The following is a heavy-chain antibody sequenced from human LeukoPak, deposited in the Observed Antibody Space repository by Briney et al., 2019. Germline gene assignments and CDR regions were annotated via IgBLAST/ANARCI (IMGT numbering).Heavy chain of an antibody. Sequence: GGSLRLSCAASGFTFSSYAMSWVRQAPGKGLEWVSAISVSGDTTYYADSVKGRFTISRDNSKSTLYLQMSGLRAEDTAVYYCAKVASYWYFDLWGRGTLVTVSS. J-gene: IGHJ2*01. CDR2: ISVSGDTT. V-gene: IGHV3-23*01. CDR1: GFTFSSYA. CDR3: AKVASYWYFDL.